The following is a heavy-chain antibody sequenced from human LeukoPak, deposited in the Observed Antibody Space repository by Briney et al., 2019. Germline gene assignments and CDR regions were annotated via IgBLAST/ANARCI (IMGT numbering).Heavy chain of an antibody. D-gene: IGHD5-18*01. CDR1: VFAFSNHE. V-gene: IGHV3-23*01. CDR3: AKGYSYDY. Sequence: TGGSLRLSCTTSVFAFSNHEMTWVRQAPGKGLEWVSHIGRSGDKTYYADSVKGRFTISRDNSKNTVYLQMNSLRVEDTAVYYCAKGYSYDYWGQGTLVTVSS. J-gene: IGHJ4*02. CDR2: IGRSGDKT.